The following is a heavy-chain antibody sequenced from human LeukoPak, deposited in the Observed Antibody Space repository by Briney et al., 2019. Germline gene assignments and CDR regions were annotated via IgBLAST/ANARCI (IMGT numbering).Heavy chain of an antibody. J-gene: IGHJ4*02. CDR3: ARERTMVGATRWFDY. CDR2: IYHSGST. CDR1: GGSISSSNW. Sequence: SETLSLTCAVSGGSISSSNWWSWVRQPPGKGLEWIGEIYHSGSTTYNPSLKSRVTISVDKSKNQFSLKLSSVTAADTAVYYCARERTMVGATRWFDYWGQGTLVIVSS. V-gene: IGHV4-4*02. D-gene: IGHD1-26*01.